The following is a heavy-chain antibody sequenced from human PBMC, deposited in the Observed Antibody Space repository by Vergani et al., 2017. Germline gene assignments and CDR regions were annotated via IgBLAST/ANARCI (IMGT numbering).Heavy chain of an antibody. CDR3: TGGEGARTESYYYYGVDV. V-gene: IGHV3-49*05. Sequence: EVQLVESGGGLVKPGRSLRLSCTASGFTFGDYAMSWFRQAPGKGLEWVGCIRSKAYGGTTEYAASVKGRFTISRDDSKSIAYLQMNSLKTEDTAMYYCTGGEGARTESYYYYGVDVWGQGTTVTVSS. CDR1: GFTFGDYA. CDR2: IRSKAYGGTT. J-gene: IGHJ6*02. D-gene: IGHD1-26*01.